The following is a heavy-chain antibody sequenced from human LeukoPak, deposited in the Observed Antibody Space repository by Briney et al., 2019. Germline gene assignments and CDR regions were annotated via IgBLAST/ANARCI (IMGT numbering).Heavy chain of an antibody. J-gene: IGHJ4*02. V-gene: IGHV3-21*01. CDR2: ISSSSSYI. CDR3: AREFYYDSSGHDY. Sequence: GGSLRLSCAASGFTFSNYWMSWVRQAPGKGLEWVSSISSSSSYIYYADSVKGRFTISRDNAKNSLYLQMNSLRAEDAAVYYCAREFYYDSSGHDYWGQGTLVTVSS. D-gene: IGHD3-22*01. CDR1: GFTFSNYW.